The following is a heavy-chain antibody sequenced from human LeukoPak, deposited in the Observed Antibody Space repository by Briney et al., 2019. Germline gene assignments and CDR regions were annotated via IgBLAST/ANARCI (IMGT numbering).Heavy chain of an antibody. CDR3: ARINRWWATTTYFQH. CDR1: GFTFTSYG. Sequence: ASVKVSCKASGFTFTSYGITWVRQAPGQGLEWMGWISVYNDNTNYAQKLQGRVTMTTDTSTGTAYMELRSLRSDDTAVYYCARINRWWATTTYFQHWGQGTLVTVSS. D-gene: IGHD2-15*01. CDR2: ISVYNDNT. V-gene: IGHV1-18*01. J-gene: IGHJ1*01.